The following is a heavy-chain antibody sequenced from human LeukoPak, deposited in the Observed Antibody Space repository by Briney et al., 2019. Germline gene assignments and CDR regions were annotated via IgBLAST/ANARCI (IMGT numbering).Heavy chain of an antibody. V-gene: IGHV3-48*01. CDR1: GFSFSSYS. Sequence: GGSLRLSCAASGFSFSSYSMNWARQAPGKGLEWVSHISGSGVTIYYADSVKGRFTISRDTAKKSLYLQMNSLRAEDTAVYFCARATYYDFWSAHNPPYYYYMDVWGKGTTVTVSS. CDR3: ARATYYDFWSAHNPPYYYYMDV. D-gene: IGHD3-3*01. J-gene: IGHJ6*03. CDR2: ISGSGVTI.